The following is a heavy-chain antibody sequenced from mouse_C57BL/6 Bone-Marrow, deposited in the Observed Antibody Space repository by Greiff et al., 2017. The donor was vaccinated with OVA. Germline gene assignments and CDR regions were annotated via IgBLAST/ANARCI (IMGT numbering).Heavy chain of an antibody. CDR1: GYAFSSYW. CDR3: ARGGLTGTGWFAY. J-gene: IGHJ3*01. Sequence: QVQLQQSGAELVKPGASVKISCKASGYAFSSYWMNWVKQRPGKGLEWIGQIYPGDGDTNYNGKFKGKATLTADKSSSTAYMQLSSLTSEDSAVYFCARGGLTGTGWFAYWGQGTLVTVSA. CDR2: IYPGDGDT. V-gene: IGHV1-80*01. D-gene: IGHD4-1*01.